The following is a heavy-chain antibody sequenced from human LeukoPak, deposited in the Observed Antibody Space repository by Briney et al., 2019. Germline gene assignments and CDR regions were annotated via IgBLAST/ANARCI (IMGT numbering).Heavy chain of an antibody. V-gene: IGHV4-4*07. CDR3: ARGSSSSGWEGFDY. J-gene: IGHJ4*02. CDR1: GGSIRTYY. CDR2: IYTSGNT. D-gene: IGHD6-19*01. Sequence: SETLSLTCSVSGGSIRTYYWSWIRQPAGKGLEWIGRIYTSGNTNYNPSLKSRLTMSIDTAANHFSLRLTSVTAADTAVYFCARGSSSSGWEGFDYWGQGALATVSS.